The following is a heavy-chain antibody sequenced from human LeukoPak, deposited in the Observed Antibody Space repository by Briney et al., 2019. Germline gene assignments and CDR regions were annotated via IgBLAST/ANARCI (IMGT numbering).Heavy chain of an antibody. Sequence: GGSLRLSCAASGFTFSSYAMSWVRQAPGKGLEWVSAISGSGGSTYYADSVKGRFTISRDNSKNTLYLQMNSLRAEDTAVYYCAKDPASYSSGWSEQDYWGQGTLVTVSS. J-gene: IGHJ4*02. D-gene: IGHD6-19*01. CDR2: ISGSGGST. CDR3: AKDPASYSSGWSEQDY. CDR1: GFTFSSYA. V-gene: IGHV3-23*01.